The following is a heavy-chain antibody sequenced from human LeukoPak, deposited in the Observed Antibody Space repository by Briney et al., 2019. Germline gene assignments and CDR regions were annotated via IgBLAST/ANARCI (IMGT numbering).Heavy chain of an antibody. Sequence: PGGSLRLSCAASGFSLGSDWMSWLRQAPGKGLEWVANIRPDGGEKYYVDSVKGRFIISRDNAKNSLFLQMNSLRAEDTAVYFCARDGSGWSKDWGQGTLVTVSS. CDR1: GFSLGSDW. V-gene: IGHV3-7*01. D-gene: IGHD6-19*01. J-gene: IGHJ4*02. CDR2: IRPDGGEK. CDR3: ARDGSGWSKD.